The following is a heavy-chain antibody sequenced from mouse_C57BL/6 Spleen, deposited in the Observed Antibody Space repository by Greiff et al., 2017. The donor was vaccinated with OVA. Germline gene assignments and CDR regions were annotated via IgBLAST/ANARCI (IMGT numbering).Heavy chain of an antibody. CDR1: GFNIKNTY. Sequence: VQLKESVAELVRPGASVKLSCTASGFNIKNTYMHWVKQRPEQGLEWIGRIDPANGNTKYSPKFQGKATITADTSSNTAYLQLSSLTSEDTAIYYCVRSEYYGSSYVPAYWGQGTLVTVSA. D-gene: IGHD1-1*01. CDR2: IDPANGNT. V-gene: IGHV14-3*01. CDR3: VRSEYYGSSYVPAY. J-gene: IGHJ3*01.